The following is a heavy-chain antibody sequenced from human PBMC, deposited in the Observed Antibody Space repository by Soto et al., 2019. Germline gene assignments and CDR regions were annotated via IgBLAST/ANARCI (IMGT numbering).Heavy chain of an antibody. J-gene: IGHJ4*02. Sequence: PGGSLRLSCAASGFTFSSSWMHWVCQAPEKGQEWVADIKCDGSEKYYADSVKGRFTISRDNSKNTLCMQMNSLRAEDTAVYYCAKSVYNWNDGFFDYWGQGTLVTVSS. CDR3: AKSVYNWNDGFFDY. CDR1: GFTFSSSW. CDR2: IKCDGSEK. D-gene: IGHD1-1*01. V-gene: IGHV3-30*02.